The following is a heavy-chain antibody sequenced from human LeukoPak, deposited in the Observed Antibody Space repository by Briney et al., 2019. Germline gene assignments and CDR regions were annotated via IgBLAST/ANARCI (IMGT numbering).Heavy chain of an antibody. Sequence: PGRSLRLSCRGSGFRFSDNAMSWVRQAPGKGLEWVGFIRRKGYGGAPEYAATGQGRFTSGRDDSKTVAYLQMDSLPAEDTAVYYCPRGDVNDYGDGRYFQHWGQGTLVTVSS. CDR1: GFRFSDNA. CDR2: IRRKGYGGAP. V-gene: IGHV3-49*04. J-gene: IGHJ1*01. CDR3: PRGDVNDYGDGRYFQH. D-gene: IGHD4-17*01.